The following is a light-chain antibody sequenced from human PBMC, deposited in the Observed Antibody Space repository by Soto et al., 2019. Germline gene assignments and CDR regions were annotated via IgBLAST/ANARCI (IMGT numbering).Light chain of an antibody. CDR3: QKYDSPPRT. CDR2: DAS. J-gene: IGKJ1*01. CDR1: QGLSKY. Sequence: DIQMTQSPSSLSASVGDRVTITCRASQGLSKYLAWYQQKPGKVPKLLIYDASTLQSGVPPRFSGSGSGTAFTLTISSLQPEDVATYYCQKYDSPPRTFGQGTKVEI. V-gene: IGKV1-27*01.